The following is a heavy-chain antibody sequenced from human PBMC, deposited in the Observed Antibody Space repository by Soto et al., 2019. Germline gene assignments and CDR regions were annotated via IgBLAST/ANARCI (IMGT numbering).Heavy chain of an antibody. V-gene: IGHV3-23*01. CDR3: AKRPGNYDAHYFEY. Sequence: EVQLLESGGDLVQPGGSLRLSCAASGFTFNNHAMSWVRQAPGKGLEWVSSISDNTYYADSVKGRFTISRDNTKSTQYLQMNIRRAEDTAVYYFAKRPGNYDAHYFEYWGQGALVTVSS. J-gene: IGHJ4*02. CDR1: GFTFNNHA. CDR2: ISDNT. D-gene: IGHD3-10*01.